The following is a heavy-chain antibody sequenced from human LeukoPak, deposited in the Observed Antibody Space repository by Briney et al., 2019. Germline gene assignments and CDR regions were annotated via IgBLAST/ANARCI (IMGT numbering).Heavy chain of an antibody. CDR2: IYYSGST. V-gene: IGHV4-59*12. CDR1: GGSISSYY. Sequence: SETLSLTCTVSGGSISSYYWSWIRQPPGKGLEWIGYIYYSGSTNYNPSLKSRVTISVDTSKNQFSLKLSSVTAADTAVYYCARDPSSPIDHWFDTWGQGTLVTVSS. CDR3: ARDPSSPIDHWFDT. J-gene: IGHJ5*02.